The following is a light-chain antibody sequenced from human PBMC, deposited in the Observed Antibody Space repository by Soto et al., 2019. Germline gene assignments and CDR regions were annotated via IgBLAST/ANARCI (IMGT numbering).Light chain of an antibody. Sequence: EVVLTQSPGTLSLSPGERVTLSCTASQSVRSNYLAWYQKKAGQAPRVLIYGASSRASGIPDRFSGSGSGTDFTLTISSLQPEDFAVYYCQQRSNWPYNFGQGTKVDIK. CDR3: QQRSNWPYN. CDR1: QSVRSNY. V-gene: IGKV3D-20*02. CDR2: GAS. J-gene: IGKJ2*01.